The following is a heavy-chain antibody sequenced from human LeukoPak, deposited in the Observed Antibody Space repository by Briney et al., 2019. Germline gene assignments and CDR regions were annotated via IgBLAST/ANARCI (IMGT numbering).Heavy chain of an antibody. CDR2: ISGSGGST. Sequence: GGSLRLSCVASGFTFSSSWMAWVRQAPGKGLEWVSAISGSGGSTYYADSVKGRFTISRDNSKNTLYLQMNSLRAEDTAVYYCAKARVRFGELLYFDYWGQGTLVTVSS. D-gene: IGHD3-10*01. CDR3: AKARVRFGELLYFDY. V-gene: IGHV3-23*01. J-gene: IGHJ4*02. CDR1: GFTFSSSW.